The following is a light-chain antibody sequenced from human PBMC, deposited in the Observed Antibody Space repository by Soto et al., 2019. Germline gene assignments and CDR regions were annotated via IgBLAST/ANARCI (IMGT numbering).Light chain of an antibody. Sequence: EIVLTQSPGTLSLSPGERATLSCRASQSVGNNYLAWYQQKSGQAPRLLIYDASSRATGIPDRFSGSGSGTDFTLTISRLEPEDFAVYYCQQYGSTPLTFGGGTKVDIK. V-gene: IGKV3-20*01. CDR3: QQYGSTPLT. CDR1: QSVGNNY. J-gene: IGKJ4*01. CDR2: DAS.